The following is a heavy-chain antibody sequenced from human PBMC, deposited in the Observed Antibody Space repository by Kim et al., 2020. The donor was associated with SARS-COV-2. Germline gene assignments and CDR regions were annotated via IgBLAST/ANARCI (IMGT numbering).Heavy chain of an antibody. CDR1: GFTFSSYA. CDR2: ISYHGSNK. Sequence: GGSLRLSCVDSGFTFSSYAMHWVRQAPGKGLEWVALISYHGSNKYYADSVKGQFTISRDNSKNTLYLQMSSLRADDTAVYYCARGPGRDGYNFDYWGQGTLVTVS. D-gene: IGHD3-10*01. CDR3: ARGPGRDGYNFDY. J-gene: IGHJ4*02. V-gene: IGHV3-30-3*01.